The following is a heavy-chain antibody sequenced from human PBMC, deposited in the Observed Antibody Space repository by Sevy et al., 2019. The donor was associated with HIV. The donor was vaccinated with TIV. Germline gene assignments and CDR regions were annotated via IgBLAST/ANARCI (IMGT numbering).Heavy chain of an antibody. J-gene: IGHJ4*02. CDR3: PRGHSSGWDFFDY. CDR1: GFTFNNHN. CDR2: ISSSSNYI. Sequence: GGSLRLSCAASGFTFNNHNINWVRQAPGKGLEWVSYISSSSNYIYYADSVKGRFTIPRDNAKNSVYLQMNSLRAEDTAVYYCPRGHSSGWDFFDYWGQGTLVTVSS. D-gene: IGHD6-19*01. V-gene: IGHV3-21*01.